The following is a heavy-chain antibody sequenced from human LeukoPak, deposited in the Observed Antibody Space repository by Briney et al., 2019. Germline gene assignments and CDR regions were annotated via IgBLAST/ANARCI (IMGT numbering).Heavy chain of an antibody. V-gene: IGHV4-4*07. D-gene: IGHD3-3*01. CDR2: IHTSGST. Sequence: PTETLSLTCTVSGGSTSNYFCTWLRQSAGKGLEWIGRIHTSGSTNYNPSLKSRVSMSVDTSKNQFSLKLSSVTAADTAVYYCARDPEGHGYYFDYWGQGALVTVSS. CDR3: ARDPEGHGYYFDY. CDR1: GGSTSNYF. J-gene: IGHJ4*02.